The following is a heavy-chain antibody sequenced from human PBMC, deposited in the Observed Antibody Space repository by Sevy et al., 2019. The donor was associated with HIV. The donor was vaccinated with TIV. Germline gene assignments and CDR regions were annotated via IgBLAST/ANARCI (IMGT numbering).Heavy chain of an antibody. J-gene: IGHJ4*02. CDR2: IQYDGSNK. V-gene: IGHV3-30*02. Sequence: GGYLRLSCAASGFSFSSYGMHWVRQAPGKGLEWMSYIQYDGSNKDYRDAVKGRFTISRDNSKNTLYLQMNSLRVEDTAVFYCVKEGGGEGGDHWGQGTLVTVSS. CDR3: VKEGGGEGGDH. CDR1: GFSFSSYG. D-gene: IGHD2-21*01.